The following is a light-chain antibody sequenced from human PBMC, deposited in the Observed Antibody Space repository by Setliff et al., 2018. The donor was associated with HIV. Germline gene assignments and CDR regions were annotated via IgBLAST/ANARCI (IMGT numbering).Light chain of an antibody. CDR2: DTS. J-gene: IGLJ3*02. Sequence: QAVVTQEPSLTVSPGGTVTLTCGSSTGAVTSGHYPYWFQQKPGQAPGTLIHDTSNKHSWTPARFSGSLLGGKAALTLSGAQPEDEAAYYCFLSYSGARRVFGGGTKVTVL. V-gene: IGLV7-46*01. CDR1: TGAVTSGHY. CDR3: FLSYSGARRV.